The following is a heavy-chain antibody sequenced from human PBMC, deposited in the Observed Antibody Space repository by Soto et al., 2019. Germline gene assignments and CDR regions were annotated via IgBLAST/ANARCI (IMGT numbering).Heavy chain of an antibody. J-gene: IGHJ6*02. Sequence: QVQLVQSGAEVKKPGSSVKVSCKASGGTFSSYAISWVRQAPGQGLEWMGGIIPIFGTANYAQKFQGRVTITADESTSTDYMELSSLRSEDTAVYYCARGGHWNVRVKTYMDVWGQGTTVTVSS. CDR1: GGTFSSYA. CDR3: ARGGHWNVRVKTYMDV. V-gene: IGHV1-69*01. D-gene: IGHD1-1*01. CDR2: IIPIFGTA.